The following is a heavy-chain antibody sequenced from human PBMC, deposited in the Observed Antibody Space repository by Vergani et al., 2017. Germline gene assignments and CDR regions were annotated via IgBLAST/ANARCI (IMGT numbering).Heavy chain of an antibody. Sequence: QVQLVQSGAEVKKPGASVKVSCKASGYTFTSYYMHWVRQAPGQGLEWMGIINPSGGSTSYAQKFQGRVTMTRDTATSTVYMELSSLRSEDTAIYYCARDGVGATTEFDYWGQGTLVTVSS. J-gene: IGHJ4*02. CDR3: ARDGVGATTEFDY. D-gene: IGHD1-26*01. CDR2: INPSGGST. CDR1: GYTFTSYY. V-gene: IGHV1-46*01.